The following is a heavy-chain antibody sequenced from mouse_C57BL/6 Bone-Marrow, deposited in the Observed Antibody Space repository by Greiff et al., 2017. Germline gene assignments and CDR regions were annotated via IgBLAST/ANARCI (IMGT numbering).Heavy chain of an antibody. CDR2: IHPNSGST. D-gene: IGHD2-10*01. J-gene: IGHJ3*01. CDR1: GYTFTSYW. Sequence: VQLQQPGAELVKPGASVKLSCKASGYTFTSYWMHWVKQRPGQGLEWIGMIHPNSGSTNYNEKFKSKATLTVDKSSSTAYMQLSSLTSEDSAVYYCARRGSYYYQGGFAYWGQGTLVTVSA. CDR3: ARRGSYYYQGGFAY. V-gene: IGHV1-64*01.